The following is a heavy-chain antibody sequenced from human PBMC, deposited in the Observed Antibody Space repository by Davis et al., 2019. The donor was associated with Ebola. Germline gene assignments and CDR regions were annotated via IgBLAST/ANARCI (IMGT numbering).Heavy chain of an antibody. CDR1: GYSFTTYW. V-gene: IGHV5-51*01. Sequence: KVSCKGSGYSFTTYWIAWVRQTPAKGLEWMGIIYPGDSDTRYSPSFEGQVTISVDRSISTAYLQWSSLKASDTAMYYCAKQESLYGSSDYWGQGTLVTVSS. D-gene: IGHD3-22*01. J-gene: IGHJ4*02. CDR3: AKQESLYGSSDY. CDR2: IYPGDSDT.